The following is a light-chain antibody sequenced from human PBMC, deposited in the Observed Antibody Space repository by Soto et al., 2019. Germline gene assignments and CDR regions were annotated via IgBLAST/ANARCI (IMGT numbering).Light chain of an antibody. CDR1: QSVSSSQ. CDR3: HLYGTSPSRT. CDR2: GAS. V-gene: IGKV3-20*01. J-gene: IGKJ2*01. Sequence: EIVLTQSPGTLSLSPGERATLSCRASQSVSSSQLAWYQQTPGQAPRLLIYGASSRATGIPDRFSGSWSGTDFTLTLSRLGPEDYAVYYFHLYGTSPSRTFGLYTKLEI.